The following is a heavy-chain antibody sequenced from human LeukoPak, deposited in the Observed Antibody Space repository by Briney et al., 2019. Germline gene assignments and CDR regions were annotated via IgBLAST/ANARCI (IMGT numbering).Heavy chain of an antibody. CDR3: ATALPYSSSGPNLDY. V-gene: IGHV4-4*07. J-gene: IGHJ4*02. D-gene: IGHD6-13*01. CDR2: IYTSGST. CDR1: GGSISSYY. Sequence: SETLSLTCTVSGGSISSYYWSWIRQPAGKGLEWIGRIYTSGSTNYNPSLKSRVTMSVDTSKNQFSLKLSSVTAADTAVYYCATALPYSSSGPNLDYWGQGTLVPVPS.